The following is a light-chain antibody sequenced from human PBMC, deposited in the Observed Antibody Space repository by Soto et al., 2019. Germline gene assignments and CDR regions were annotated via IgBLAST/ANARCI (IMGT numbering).Light chain of an antibody. V-gene: IGLV3-1*01. CDR3: QTWDSTTAV. CDR2: QDD. J-gene: IGLJ1*01. Sequence: SYELTQPPSVSVSPGQTASITCSGNKLGDKYVCWYQQKPGQSPVLVMYQDDNRPSGIPERFSGSNSGNTATLTISGTQAMDEADYFCQTWDSTTAVFGTGTKLTVL. CDR1: KLGDKY.